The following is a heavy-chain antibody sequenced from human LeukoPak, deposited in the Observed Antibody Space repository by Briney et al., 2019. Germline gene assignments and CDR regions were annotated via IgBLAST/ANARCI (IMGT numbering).Heavy chain of an antibody. CDR1: GFTFTNYV. J-gene: IGHJ4*02. CDR3: ARELTSTYYFDY. Sequence: PGGSLRLSCAASGFTFTNYVMHWVRQAPGKGLEWVAVISYDGSNKYYADSVKGRFTISRDNSKNTVYLQMNSLRPEDTAVYYCARELTSTYYFDYWGQGTLATVSS. CDR2: ISYDGSNK. V-gene: IGHV3-30*04.